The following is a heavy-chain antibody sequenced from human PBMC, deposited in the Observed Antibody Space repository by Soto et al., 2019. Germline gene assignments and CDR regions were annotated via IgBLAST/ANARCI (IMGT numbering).Heavy chain of an antibody. D-gene: IGHD4-17*01. CDR2: LIGSGDST. CDR3: AKGTAVTTGDMAY. V-gene: IGHV3-23*01. Sequence: EVQLLESGGGLVQPGGSRGLSCAASGSTFSSFAMTWVRQAPGKGREWVSSLIGSGDSTYYEDPVKGRFTISRDNSKNTLYLQMNSLRADDTALYYCAKGTAVTTGDMAYWGQGTLVTVSS. J-gene: IGHJ4*02. CDR1: GSTFSSFA.